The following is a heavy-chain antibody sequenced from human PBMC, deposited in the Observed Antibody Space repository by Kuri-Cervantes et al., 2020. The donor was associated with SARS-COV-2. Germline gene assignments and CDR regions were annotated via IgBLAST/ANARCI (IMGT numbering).Heavy chain of an antibody. D-gene: IGHD6-19*01. CDR1: GGSISSGSYY. V-gene: IGHV4-61*01. J-gene: IGHJ5*02. CDR2: FYYSGTT. CDR3: ASGGAVAGEP. Sequence: SETLSLTCTVSGGSISSGSYYWSWIRQPPGKGLEWIGYFYYSGTTNYNPSLKSRVTISLDTSKNQFSLKLSPVTAADTAVYYCASGGAVAGEPWGQGTLVTVSS.